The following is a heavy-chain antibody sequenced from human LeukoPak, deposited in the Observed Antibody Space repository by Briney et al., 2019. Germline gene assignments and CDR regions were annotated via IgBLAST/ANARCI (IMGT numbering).Heavy chain of an antibody. CDR3: ARRGMAATGRNFFDY. D-gene: IGHD2-15*01. Sequence: PGGSLRLSCAASGFTFSSYWMSWVRQAPGKGLEWVANIKQDGSEKYYVDSVKGRFTISRDNAKNSLDLQMNSLRAEDTAVYYCARRGMAATGRNFFDYWGQGTLVTVSS. CDR1: GFTFSSYW. CDR2: IKQDGSEK. J-gene: IGHJ4*02. V-gene: IGHV3-7*01.